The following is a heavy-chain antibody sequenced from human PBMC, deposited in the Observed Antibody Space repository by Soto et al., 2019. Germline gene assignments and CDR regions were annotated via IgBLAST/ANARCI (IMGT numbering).Heavy chain of an antibody. J-gene: IGHJ4*02. CDR1: GFSFSSYA. V-gene: IGHV3-23*01. CDR3: AKFAGVSAGVRYNFDY. Sequence: EVQLLESGGDVIQPGGSLRLSCAASGFSFSSYAMSWVRQTSEKGLEWVPNISGSDGATYYADSVKGRFTISRDNSRNTLSVQMTGLQAEDSAMYDCAKFAGVSAGVRYNFDYWSQRTLVTFSS. D-gene: IGHD1-1*01. CDR2: ISGSDGAT.